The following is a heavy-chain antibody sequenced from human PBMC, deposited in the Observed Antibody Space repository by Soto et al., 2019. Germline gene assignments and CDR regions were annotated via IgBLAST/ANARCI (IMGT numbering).Heavy chain of an antibody. CDR1: GYTFTDCS. V-gene: IGHV1-3*04. J-gene: IGHJ2*01. D-gene: IGHD1-1*01. CDR3: ARAPWRATVSYWYFDV. CDR2: INTGHGNT. Sequence: QVQLVQSGAEVKKPGASVKVSCTASGYTFTDCSIHWVRQAPGQGLEWMGWINTGHGNTQYSPKFQDRVTITRESSATTAYMELSSLTSEDTAVYYCARAPWRATVSYWYFDVWGRGTLVTVSS.